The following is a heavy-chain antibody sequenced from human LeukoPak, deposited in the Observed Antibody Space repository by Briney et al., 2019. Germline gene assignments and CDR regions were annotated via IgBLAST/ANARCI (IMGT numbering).Heavy chain of an antibody. D-gene: IGHD6-6*01. CDR3: ARDSSSLDY. V-gene: IGHV4-59*01. J-gene: IGHJ4*02. CDR2: IYYSGST. Sequence: PSETLSLTCTVSGGSISSYYRSWIRQPPGKGLEWIGYIYYSGSTNYNPSLKSRVTISVDTSKNQFSLKLSSVTAADTAVHYCARDSSSLDYWGQGTLVTVSS. CDR1: GGSISSYY.